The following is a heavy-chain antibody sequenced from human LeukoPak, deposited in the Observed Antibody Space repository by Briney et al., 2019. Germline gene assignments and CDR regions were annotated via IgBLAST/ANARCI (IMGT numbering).Heavy chain of an antibody. D-gene: IGHD6-13*01. Sequence: GGSLRLSCAASGFTFSSYWMSWVRQAPGKGLEWVANIKQDGSEKYYVDSVKGRFTISRDNAKNSLYLQMNSLRAEDTAVYYCARYSSSWQDAFDIWGQGTMVTVSS. CDR3: ARYSSSWQDAFDI. V-gene: IGHV3-7*01. CDR1: GFTFSSYW. CDR2: IKQDGSEK. J-gene: IGHJ3*02.